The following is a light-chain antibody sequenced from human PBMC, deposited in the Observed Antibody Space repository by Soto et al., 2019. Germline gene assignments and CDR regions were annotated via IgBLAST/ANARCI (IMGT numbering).Light chain of an antibody. CDR1: SSDVGGYNY. Sequence: QSALTKPASVSGSPGQSITISCTGTSSDVGGYNYVSWYQQHPGKAPKHMIYDVSNRPSGVSNRVSGSKSGNTASLTISGLQAEDEADYYCSSYTSSSTPLYVFGTGTKLTVL. V-gene: IGLV2-14*01. CDR3: SSYTSSSTPLYV. CDR2: DVS. J-gene: IGLJ1*01.